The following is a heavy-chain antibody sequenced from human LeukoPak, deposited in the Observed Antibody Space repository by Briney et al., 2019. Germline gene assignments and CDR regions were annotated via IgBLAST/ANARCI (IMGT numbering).Heavy chain of an antibody. Sequence: GGSLRLSCAASGFTFSSYAMHWVRQAPGKGLEWVAVISYDGSNKYYADSVKGRFTISRDNSKNTLYLQMNSLRAEDTAVYYCARDGDTAMVTSEGGLLHYWGQGTLVAVSS. V-gene: IGHV3-30-3*01. D-gene: IGHD5-18*01. CDR2: ISYDGSNK. CDR3: ARDGDTAMVTSEGGLLHY. CDR1: GFTFSSYA. J-gene: IGHJ4*02.